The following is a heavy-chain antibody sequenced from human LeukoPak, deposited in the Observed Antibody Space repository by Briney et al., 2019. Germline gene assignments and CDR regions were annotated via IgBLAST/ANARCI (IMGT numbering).Heavy chain of an antibody. J-gene: IGHJ4*02. CDR2: INPNSGGT. D-gene: IGHD7-27*01. Sequence: ASVKVSCKASGYTFTGYFMHWVRQAPGQGLEWMGWINPNSGGTNYAQKFQGRVTMTRDTSISTAYMELSRLRSDDTAVYYCASSLTGEGTFDYWGQGTLVTVSS. CDR1: GYTFTGYF. V-gene: IGHV1-2*02. CDR3: ASSLTGEGTFDY.